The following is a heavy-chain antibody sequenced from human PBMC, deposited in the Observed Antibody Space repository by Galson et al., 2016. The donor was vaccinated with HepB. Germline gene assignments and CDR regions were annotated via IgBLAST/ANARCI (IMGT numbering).Heavy chain of an antibody. J-gene: IGHJ4*02. D-gene: IGHD3-22*01. Sequence: TLSLTCTVSGDSISSGGYYWSWIRQPAGKGLEWIGLIYTDGRSYYDPSLKSRVTMAVDTSKNQVSMTLSSVTAADTAVYYCGRSSHYDASSGFSDCWGQGTQVTVSS. CDR2: IYTDGRS. CDR1: GDSISSGGYY. V-gene: IGHV4-61*02. CDR3: GRSSHYDASSGFSDC.